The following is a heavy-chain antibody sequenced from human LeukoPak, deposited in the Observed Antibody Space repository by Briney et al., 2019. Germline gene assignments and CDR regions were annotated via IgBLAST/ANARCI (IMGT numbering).Heavy chain of an antibody. V-gene: IGHV3-43*02. J-gene: IGHJ4*02. CDR2: ISGDGAGT. CDR3: TKDMGPYYYDRSGYSPFDY. Sequence: GGSLRLSCAASGFTFDDYAMHWVRQAPGKGLEWVSLISGDGAGTYYADSVKGRFTISRDNSKNSLYLQMDSLRTEDTALYYCTKDMGPYYYDRSGYSPFDYWGQGTLVTVSS. CDR1: GFTFDDYA. D-gene: IGHD3-22*01.